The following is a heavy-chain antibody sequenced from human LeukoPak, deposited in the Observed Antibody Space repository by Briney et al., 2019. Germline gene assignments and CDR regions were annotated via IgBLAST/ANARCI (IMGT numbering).Heavy chain of an antibody. J-gene: IGHJ4*02. CDR2: IYYSGST. CDR3: AREVAGDYFDY. V-gene: IGHV4-59*01. Sequence: SGTLSLTCTVSGGSISSYYWSWVREPPGEGLEWIGYIYYSGSTNYNPSLKSRVTISVDTSKNQFSLKLSPVTAADTAVYYCAREVAGDYFDYWGQGTLVTVSS. D-gene: IGHD6-19*01. CDR1: GGSISSYY.